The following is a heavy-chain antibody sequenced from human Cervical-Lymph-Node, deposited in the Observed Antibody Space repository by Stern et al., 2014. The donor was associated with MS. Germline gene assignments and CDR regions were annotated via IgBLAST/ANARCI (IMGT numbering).Heavy chain of an antibody. D-gene: IGHD5-24*01. CDR3: TRDEGAGYNVDVFDA. CDR1: GFTFSNHW. V-gene: IGHV3-74*01. CDR2: INIDGTST. Sequence: EVQLVESGGGLVQPGASLRLSCAASGFTFSNHWMHWVRQDPGKGLVWISRINIDGTSTTYADSVKGRFTISRDNAKNTLYLQMNSLRVEDTALYFCTRDEGAGYNVDVFDAWGQGTTVTVSP. J-gene: IGHJ3*01.